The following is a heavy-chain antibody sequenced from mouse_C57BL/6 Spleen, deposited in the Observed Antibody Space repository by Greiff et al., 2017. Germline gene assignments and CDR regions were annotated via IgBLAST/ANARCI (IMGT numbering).Heavy chain of an antibody. CDR1: GFNIKDYY. J-gene: IGHJ2*01. CDR3: ARAYGSSYDYFDY. CDR2: IDPEDGET. Sequence: EVNVVESGAELVKPGASVKLSCTASGFNIKDYYMHWVKQRTEQGLEWIGRIDPEDGETKYAPKFQGKATITADTSSNTAYLQLSSLTSEDTAVYYCARAYGSSYDYFDYWGQGTTLTVSS. D-gene: IGHD1-1*01. V-gene: IGHV14-2*01.